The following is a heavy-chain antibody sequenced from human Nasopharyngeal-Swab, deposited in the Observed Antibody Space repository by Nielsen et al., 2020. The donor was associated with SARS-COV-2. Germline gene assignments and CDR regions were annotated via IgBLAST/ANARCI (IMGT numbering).Heavy chain of an antibody. D-gene: IGHD3-22*01. V-gene: IGHV4-30-4*01. J-gene: IGHJ4*02. CDR3: ARAERERVVITKFDY. Sequence: WIRQPPGKGLEWIGYIYYSGSTYYNPSLKSRVTISVDTSKNQFSLKLSSVTAADTAVYYCARAERERVVITKFDYWGQGTLVTVSS. CDR2: IYYSGST.